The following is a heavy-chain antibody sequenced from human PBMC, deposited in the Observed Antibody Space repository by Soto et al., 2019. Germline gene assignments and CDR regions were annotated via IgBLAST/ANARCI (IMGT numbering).Heavy chain of an antibody. Sequence: ASVKVSCKTSGYRFTQYGIGWVRQAAGQGLEWMAWINAYNGDTKYAQTLRDRLTVTIDTSTSTGYMELKSLSSDDTAKYYCARIGYGSGSLFGRDWIDPWGQGTQVTVSS. CDR1: GYRFTQYG. V-gene: IGHV1-18*04. CDR3: ARIGYGSGSLFGRDWIDP. D-gene: IGHD3-10*01. J-gene: IGHJ5*02. CDR2: INAYNGDT.